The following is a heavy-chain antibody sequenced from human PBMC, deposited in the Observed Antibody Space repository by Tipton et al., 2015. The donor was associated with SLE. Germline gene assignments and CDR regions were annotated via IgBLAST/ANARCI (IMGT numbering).Heavy chain of an antibody. J-gene: IGHJ4*02. V-gene: IGHV4-61*01. CDR2: IYYSGST. CDR1: GGSISSGNYY. D-gene: IGHD3-3*02. CDR3: ARHFHDGTHSVYFDY. Sequence: LRLSCTVSGGSISSGNYYWSWIRQPPGKRLEWIANIYYSGSTNYNPSLKSRVTISVDTSKNQFSLKLSSVTAADTAMYYCARHFHDGTHSVYFDYWGQGTLVTVSS.